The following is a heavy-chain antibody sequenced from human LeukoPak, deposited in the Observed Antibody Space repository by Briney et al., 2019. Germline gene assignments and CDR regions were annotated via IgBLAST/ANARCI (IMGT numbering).Heavy chain of an antibody. V-gene: IGHV4-59*01. CDR1: GGSISSYY. CDR3: ARGADCSGGSCYFLLDY. Sequence: PSETLSLTCTVSGGSISSYYWSWIRQPPGKGLEWIGYIYYSGSTNYNPSLKSRVTISVDTSKNQFSLKLSSVTAADTAVYYCARGADCSGGSCYFLLDYWGQGTLVTVSS. CDR2: IYYSGST. J-gene: IGHJ4*02. D-gene: IGHD2-15*01.